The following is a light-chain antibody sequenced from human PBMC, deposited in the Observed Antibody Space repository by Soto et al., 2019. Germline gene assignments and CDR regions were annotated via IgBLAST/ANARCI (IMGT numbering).Light chain of an antibody. Sequence: EIVLTQSQATLPSSPWERATLSCMAIQSVSSYLAWYQQKPGQAPRLLIYDASNRATGIPARFSGSGSGTDFTLTISSLEPEDFAVYYCQQRSNWPPAITFGQGTRLEIK. CDR1: QSVSSY. V-gene: IGKV3-11*01. CDR3: QQRSNWPPAIT. CDR2: DAS. J-gene: IGKJ5*01.